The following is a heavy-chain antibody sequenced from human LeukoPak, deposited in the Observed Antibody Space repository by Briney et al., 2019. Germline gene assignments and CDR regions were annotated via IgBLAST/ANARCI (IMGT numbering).Heavy chain of an antibody. V-gene: IGHV4-61*02. Sequence: PSQTLSLTCTVSGGSISSGSYYWSWIRQPAGKGLEWIGRIYTSGSINYNPSLKSRVTISVDTSKNQFSLKLSSVTAADTAVYYCATMRRGAYFDYWGQGTLVTVSS. CDR2: IYTSGSI. CDR3: ATMRRGAYFDY. J-gene: IGHJ4*02. CDR1: GGSISSGSYY. D-gene: IGHD3-16*01.